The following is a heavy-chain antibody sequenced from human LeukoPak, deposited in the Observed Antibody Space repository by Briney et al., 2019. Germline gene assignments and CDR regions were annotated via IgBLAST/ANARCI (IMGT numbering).Heavy chain of an antibody. Sequence: PGGSLRLSCAASGFTFDDYGMSWVRQAPGKGLEWVSGIDWNGGSTGYADSVKGRFTISRDNAKNSLYLQMNSLRAEDTALYYCARDEGYSYGYIRYYYYMDVWGKGTTVTVSS. D-gene: IGHD5-18*01. CDR1: GFTFDDYG. J-gene: IGHJ6*03. V-gene: IGHV3-20*04. CDR2: IDWNGGST. CDR3: ARDEGYSYGYIRYYYYMDV.